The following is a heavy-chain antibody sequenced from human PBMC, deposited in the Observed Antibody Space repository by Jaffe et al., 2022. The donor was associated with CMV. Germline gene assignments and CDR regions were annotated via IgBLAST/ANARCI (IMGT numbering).Heavy chain of an antibody. CDR3: ARVSLHCSSTSCPFDY. CDR1: GYTFTSYY. D-gene: IGHD2-2*01. CDR2: INPSGGST. J-gene: IGHJ4*02. Sequence: QVQLVQSGAEVKKPGASVKVSCKASGYTFTSYYMHWVRQAPGQGLEWMGIINPSGGSTSYAQKFQGRVTMTRDTSTSTVYMELSSLRSEDTAVYYCARVSLHCSSTSCPFDYWGQGTLVTVSS. V-gene: IGHV1-46*01.